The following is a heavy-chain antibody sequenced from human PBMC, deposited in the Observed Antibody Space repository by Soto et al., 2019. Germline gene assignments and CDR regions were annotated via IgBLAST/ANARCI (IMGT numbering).Heavy chain of an antibody. Sequence: GGSLGLSCAASGFTFSDYYMSWIRQAPGKGLEWVSYISSSSSYTNYADSVKGRFTISRDNAKNSLYLQMNSLRAEDTAVYYCARDRGQGLPGYYYCGMDVWGQGNTVTVSS. CDR3: ARDRGQGLPGYYYCGMDV. CDR1: GFTFSDYY. D-gene: IGHD3-10*01. J-gene: IGHJ6*02. CDR2: ISSSSSYT. V-gene: IGHV3-11*06.